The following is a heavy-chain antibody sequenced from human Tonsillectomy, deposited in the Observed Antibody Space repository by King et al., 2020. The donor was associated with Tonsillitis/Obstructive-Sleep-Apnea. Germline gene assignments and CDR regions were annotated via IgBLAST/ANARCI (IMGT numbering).Heavy chain of an antibody. CDR2: IYSDGTT. CDR1: GFTVGTNY. Sequence: VQLVESGGGLVQPGGSLRLSCAASGFTVGTNYMSWVRQAPGKGLERLSVIYSDGTTYYADSVKGRFTISSDNSKNTLFLQIHRLRADDTAVYYCARMVIAIVNLSRWFDPWGQGTLVTVSS. CDR3: ARMVIAIVNLSRWFDP. J-gene: IGHJ5*02. D-gene: IGHD2-21*01. V-gene: IGHV3-66*01.